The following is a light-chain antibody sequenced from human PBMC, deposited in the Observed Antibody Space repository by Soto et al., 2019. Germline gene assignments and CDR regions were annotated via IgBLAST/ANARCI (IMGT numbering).Light chain of an antibody. CDR2: AAS. Sequence: IQMTQSPSSLSASVGDRVAITCRASQSISSNLNWYQQKPGKAPKLLIYAASSLQSGVPLRFSGSGSGTSFTLTISSLQPEDFATYYCQQLLSYPITFGQGTRLEIK. CDR3: QQLLSYPIT. J-gene: IGKJ5*01. CDR1: QSISSN. V-gene: IGKV1-17*01.